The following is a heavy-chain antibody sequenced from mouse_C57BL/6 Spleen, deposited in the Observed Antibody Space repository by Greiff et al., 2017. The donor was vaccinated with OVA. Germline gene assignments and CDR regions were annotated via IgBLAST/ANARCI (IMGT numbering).Heavy chain of an antibody. Sequence: QVQLKESGAELARPGASVKLSCKASGYTFTSYGISWVKQRTGQGLEWIGEIYPRSGNTYYNEKFKGKATLTADKSSSTAYMELRSLTSEDSAVYVCARGATEAWFAYWGQGTLVTVSA. V-gene: IGHV1-81*01. CDR2: IYPRSGNT. CDR3: ARGATEAWFAY. D-gene: IGHD3-1*01. J-gene: IGHJ3*01. CDR1: GYTFTSYG.